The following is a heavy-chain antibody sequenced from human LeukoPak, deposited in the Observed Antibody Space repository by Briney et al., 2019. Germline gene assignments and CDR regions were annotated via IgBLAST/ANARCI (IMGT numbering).Heavy chain of an antibody. J-gene: IGHJ4*02. CDR1: GGTFSNYA. D-gene: IGHD3-22*01. Sequence: GASVKVSCEASGGTFSNYAISWVRQAPGQGLEWMGGIISIFGSANHAQKFQGRVTITADESTTTVYMELSSLRSEDTAVYYCARVVRGYYASSGSFDYWGQGTLVTVSS. CDR3: ARVVRGYYASSGSFDY. V-gene: IGHV1-69*01. CDR2: IISIFGSA.